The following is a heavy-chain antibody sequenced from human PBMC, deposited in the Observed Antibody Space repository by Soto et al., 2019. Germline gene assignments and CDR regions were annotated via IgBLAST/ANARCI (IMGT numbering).Heavy chain of an antibody. D-gene: IGHD1-1*01. V-gene: IGHV3-30*03. J-gene: IGHJ4*02. Sequence: GVSLRLSFAAPEFSFNNYCMHWVRQALGKGPEWVAVISDDGSDKYYADSVKGRFTVSRDNSKNTLYLQMNSLKAEDTAVYYCVRGLEGQYYWGQGTLVTVSS. CDR1: EFSFNNYC. CDR3: VRGLEGQYY. CDR2: ISDDGSDK.